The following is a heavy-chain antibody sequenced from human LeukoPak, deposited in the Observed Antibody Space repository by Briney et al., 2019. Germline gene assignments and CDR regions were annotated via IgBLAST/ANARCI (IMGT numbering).Heavy chain of an antibody. CDR1: GYTFTSYG. CDR3: ARDVGITVADSFDP. V-gene: IGHV1-18*01. D-gene: IGHD6-13*01. J-gene: IGHJ5*02. Sequence: ASVKVSCKASGYTFTSYGISWVRQATGQGLEWMGWISAYNGNTNYAQKRQGRVTMTTDTSTSTVYMEVRGLRSDDTAMYYCARDVGITVADSFDPWGQGTLVTVSS. CDR2: ISAYNGNT.